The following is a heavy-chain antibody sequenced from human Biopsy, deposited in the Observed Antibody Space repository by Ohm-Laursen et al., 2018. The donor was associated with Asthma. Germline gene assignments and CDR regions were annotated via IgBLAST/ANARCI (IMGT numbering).Heavy chain of an antibody. Sequence: SLRLSCAASGFTFDDYAMHWVRQAPGKGLEWVSGVSWNSGSIDYADSVKGRFTISRDNAKNSLYLQMDSLRGADTALYYCVKDIRLQLWGFDSWGQGTLVTVSS. CDR3: VKDIRLQLWGFDS. CDR2: VSWNSGSI. V-gene: IGHV3-9*01. CDR1: GFTFDDYA. D-gene: IGHD6-13*01. J-gene: IGHJ4*02.